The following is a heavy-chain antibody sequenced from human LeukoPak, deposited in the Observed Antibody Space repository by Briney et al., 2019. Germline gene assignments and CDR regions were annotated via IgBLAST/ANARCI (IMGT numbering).Heavy chain of an antibody. D-gene: IGHD4-23*01. CDR1: GYTFTGYY. J-gene: IGHJ6*03. V-gene: IGHV1-2*02. CDR2: INPDSGVT. Sequence: PKASVKVSCKASGYTFTGYYIHWVRQAPGQGLEWMGWINPDSGVTNYAQKFQGRVTMTRDTSISTAYMELSRLRSEDTAVYYCARDWLGGNSGLTYYYYMHVWGKGTTVTVSS. CDR3: ARDWLGGNSGLTYYYYMHV.